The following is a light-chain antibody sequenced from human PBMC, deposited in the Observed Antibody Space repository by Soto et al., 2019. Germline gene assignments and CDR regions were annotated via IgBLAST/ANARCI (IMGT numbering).Light chain of an antibody. Sequence: QSALTQPASVSGSPGQSITISCTGTSSDVVNDLLVSWYQQQPGKAPKLMIYEGTKRPAGVSDRFSGSKSGNTASLTISGLQAEDEADYYCCSYARGSMAFGGGTKVTVL. CDR1: SSDVVNDLL. J-gene: IGLJ3*02. V-gene: IGLV2-23*01. CDR3: CSYARGSMA. CDR2: EGT.